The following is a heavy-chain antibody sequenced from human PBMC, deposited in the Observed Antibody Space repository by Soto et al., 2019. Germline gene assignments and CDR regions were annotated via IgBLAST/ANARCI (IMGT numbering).Heavy chain of an antibody. CDR2: IYYSGST. CDR3: ARDRWDGYNFVDI. D-gene: IGHD5-12*01. V-gene: IGHV4-59*01. J-gene: IGHJ3*02. Sequence: TSETLSLTCTVSGGSISSYYWSWIRQPPGKGLEWIGYIYYSGSTNYNPSLKSRVTISVDTSKNQFSLKLSSVTAADTAVYYCARDRWDGYNFVDIWGQGTMVT. CDR1: GGSISSYY.